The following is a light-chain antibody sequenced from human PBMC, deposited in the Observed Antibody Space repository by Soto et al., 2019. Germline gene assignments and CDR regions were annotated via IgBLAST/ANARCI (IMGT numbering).Light chain of an antibody. CDR3: QQYGSSPRT. CDR2: SAF. Sequence: EIVFTHSPFTLSVSPVERGTLSFMASQIVSSGYLAWYQQKPGQAPSLLIYSAFSRATGIPDRFSASGSGTHFTVTINRLEPEDFGVHYCQQYGSSPRTFGQGTKVE. CDR1: QIVSSGY. V-gene: IGKV3-20*01. J-gene: IGKJ1*01.